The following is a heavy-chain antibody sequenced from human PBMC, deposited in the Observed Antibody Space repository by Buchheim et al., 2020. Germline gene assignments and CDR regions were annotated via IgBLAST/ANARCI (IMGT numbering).Heavy chain of an antibody. J-gene: IGHJ4*02. D-gene: IGHD6-13*01. CDR3: ARDTSVSWFVLGYFDH. Sequence: QVQLVESGGGLVKPGGSLRLSCAASGFAFSDYYMSWIRQAPGKGLEWISYIDGTSSYTNYADSVKGRFTISRDNAKNSMYLQLNSLRAEDTAIYYCARDTSVSWFVLGYFDHWGQGTL. CDR2: IDGTSSYT. V-gene: IGHV3-11*05. CDR1: GFAFSDYY.